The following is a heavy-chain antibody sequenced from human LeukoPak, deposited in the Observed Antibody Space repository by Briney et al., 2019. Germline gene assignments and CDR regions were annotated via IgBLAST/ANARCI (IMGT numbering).Heavy chain of an antibody. Sequence: GGSLRLSCAASGFTFSSYAMHWVRQAPGKGLEWVAVISYDGSNKYYADSVKGRFTISRDNSKNTLYLQMNSLRAEDTAVYYCARDNYYDSSGYTDYWDQGTLVTVSS. CDR2: ISYDGSNK. CDR1: GFTFSSYA. V-gene: IGHV3-30-3*01. CDR3: ARDNYYDSSGYTDY. D-gene: IGHD3-22*01. J-gene: IGHJ4*02.